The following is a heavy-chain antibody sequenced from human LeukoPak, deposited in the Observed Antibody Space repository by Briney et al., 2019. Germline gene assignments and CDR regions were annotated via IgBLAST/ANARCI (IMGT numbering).Heavy chain of an antibody. CDR1: GYTFTSYG. J-gene: IGHJ3*02. V-gene: IGHV1-46*01. CDR3: ARHTMGFWSGNDAFDI. Sequence: ASVKVSCKASGYTFTSYGISWVRQAPGQGLEWMGIINPSGGSTSYAQKFQGRVTMTRDTSTSTVYMELSSLRSEDTAVYYCARHTMGFWSGNDAFDIWGQGTMVTVSS. CDR2: INPSGGST. D-gene: IGHD3-3*01.